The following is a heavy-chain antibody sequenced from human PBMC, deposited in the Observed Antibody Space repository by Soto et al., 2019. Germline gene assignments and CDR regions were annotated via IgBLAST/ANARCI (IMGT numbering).Heavy chain of an antibody. CDR2: TYYMSKWYN. CDR1: GYSVSSNSAA. D-gene: IGHD2-15*01. V-gene: IGHV6-1*01. J-gene: IGHJ6*02. CDR3: ARARPYCSGGSCYSPGDFYYYYYGMDV. Sequence: SHTLSLTCAISGYSVSSNSAALNWIRQSPSRGLEWLGRTYYMSKWYNDYAVSVKSRITINPDTSKNQFSLQLNSVTPEDTAVYYCARARPYCSGGSCYSPGDFYYYYYGMDVWGQGTTVTVSS.